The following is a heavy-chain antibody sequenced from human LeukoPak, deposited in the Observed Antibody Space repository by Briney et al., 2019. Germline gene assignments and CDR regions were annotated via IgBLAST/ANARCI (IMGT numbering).Heavy chain of an antibody. D-gene: IGHD3-22*01. CDR2: IYTSGST. CDR3: ARAGVYYDIDY. Sequence: SETLSLTCTVSGGSISSYYWSWIRQPAGKGLEWIGRIYTSGSTNYNPSLKSRVTMSVDTSKNQFSLKVNSVTVADTAVYYCARAGVYYDIDYWGQGTLVTVSS. V-gene: IGHV4-4*07. CDR1: GGSISSYY. J-gene: IGHJ4*02.